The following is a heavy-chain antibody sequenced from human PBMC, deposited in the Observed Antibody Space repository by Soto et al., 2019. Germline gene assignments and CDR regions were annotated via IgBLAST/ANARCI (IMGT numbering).Heavy chain of an antibody. CDR1: GGSMSTYY. J-gene: IGHJ6*02. V-gene: IGHV4-4*07. D-gene: IGHD6-13*01. CDR2: IYTSGGT. CDR3: ARGTVAGVDYGMDV. Sequence: TLSLTCTVSGGSMSTYYWSWIRQPAGKGLDWIGRIYTSGGTNYNPSLKSRVTMSVDTSKKRISLKLSSVTAADTAVYYCARGTVAGVDYGMDVWGQGTTVTVSS.